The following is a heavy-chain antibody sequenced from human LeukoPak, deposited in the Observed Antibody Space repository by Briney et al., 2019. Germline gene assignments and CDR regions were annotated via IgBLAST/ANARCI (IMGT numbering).Heavy chain of an antibody. V-gene: IGHV4-39*07. D-gene: IGHD3-3*01. CDR2: INHSGST. Sequence: PSETLSLTCTVSGGSISSSSYYWGWIRQPPGKGLEWIGEINHSGSTNYNPSLKSRVTISVDTSKNQFSLKLSSVTAADTAVYYCAREPRRFGVVIGYYYYYMDVWGKGTTVTVSS. J-gene: IGHJ6*03. CDR3: AREPRRFGVVIGYYYYYMDV. CDR1: GGSISSSSYY.